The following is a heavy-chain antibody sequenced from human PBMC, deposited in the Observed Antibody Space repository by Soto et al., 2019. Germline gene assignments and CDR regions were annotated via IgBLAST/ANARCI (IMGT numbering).Heavy chain of an antibody. Sequence: SETLSLTCTVSGGSISSYYWSWIRQPPGKGLEWIGYIYYSGSTNYNPSLKSRVTISVDTSKNQFSLKLSSVTAADTAVYYCARVPPFVWFGEYYYGMDVWGQGTTVTVSS. CDR3: ARVPPFVWFGEYYYGMDV. D-gene: IGHD3-10*01. CDR1: GGSISSYY. V-gene: IGHV4-59*01. J-gene: IGHJ6*02. CDR2: IYYSGST.